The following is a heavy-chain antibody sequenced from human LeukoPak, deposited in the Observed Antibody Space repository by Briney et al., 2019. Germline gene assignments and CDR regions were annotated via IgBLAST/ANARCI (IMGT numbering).Heavy chain of an antibody. CDR2: IIPIFGTA. CDR3: ARGGYSGYDVYYFDY. J-gene: IGHJ4*02. Sequence: SVKVSCKASGGTFSSYAISWVRQAPGQGLEWMGGIIPIFGTANYAQKFQGRVTITADESTSTAYMELSSLRSEDTAVYCCARGGYSGYDVYYFDYWGQGTLVTVSS. CDR1: GGTFSSYA. D-gene: IGHD5-12*01. V-gene: IGHV1-69*01.